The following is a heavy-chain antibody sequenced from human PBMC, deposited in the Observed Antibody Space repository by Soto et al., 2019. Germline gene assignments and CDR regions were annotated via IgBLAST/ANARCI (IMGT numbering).Heavy chain of an antibody. CDR1: GGSISSYY. CDR2: IYTSGST. CDR3: ARRTPIAAASPFDY. D-gene: IGHD6-13*01. J-gene: IGHJ4*02. Sequence: TSETLSLTCTVSGGSISSYYWSWIRQPAGKGLEWIGRIYTSGSTNYNPPLKSRVTMSVDTSKNQFSLKLSSVTAADTAVYYCARRTPIAAASPFDYWGQGTLVTVSS. V-gene: IGHV4-4*07.